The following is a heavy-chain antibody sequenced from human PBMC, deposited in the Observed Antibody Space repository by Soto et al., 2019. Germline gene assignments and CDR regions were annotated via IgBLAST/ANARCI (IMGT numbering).Heavy chain of an antibody. V-gene: IGHV1-2*02. CDR2: INPNSGGT. Sequence: ASVKVSCKASGYTFTDYYMHWVRQAPGQGLEWMGWINPNSGGTNYAQKFQGRVTMTRDTSISTAYMELSRLRSDDTAVYYCARKLELRGSYYYYYDMDVWGQGTTVTVS. J-gene: IGHJ6*02. CDR1: GYTFTDYY. D-gene: IGHD1-7*01. CDR3: ARKLELRGSYYYYYDMDV.